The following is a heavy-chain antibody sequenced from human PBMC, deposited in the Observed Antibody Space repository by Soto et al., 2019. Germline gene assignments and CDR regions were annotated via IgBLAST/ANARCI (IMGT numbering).Heavy chain of an antibody. CDR1: GYTFTSYG. D-gene: IGHD2-2*01. CDR3: ARDVGYCSSTSCYYFDS. J-gene: IGHJ4*02. V-gene: IGHV1-18*04. Sequence: GASVKVSCKASGYTFTSYGISWVRQAPGQGLEWMGWISAYNGNTNYSQKLQGRVTMTTDTSTSTAYLELSGLRSDDTAVYYCARDVGYCSSTSCYYFDSWGQGTRVTVSS. CDR2: ISAYNGNT.